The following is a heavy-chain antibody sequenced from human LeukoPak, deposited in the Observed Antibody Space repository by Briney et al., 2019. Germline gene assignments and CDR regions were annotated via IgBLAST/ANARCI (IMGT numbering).Heavy chain of an antibody. CDR3: ARVVSSTAYLDY. Sequence: GGSLRLSCAASGFTFSDYYMSWIRQAPGKGLEWVSYISSSGSTIYYADSVKGRFTISRDNAKNSLYLQMNSLRAEDTAVYYRARVVSSTAYLDYWGQGTLVTVSS. V-gene: IGHV3-11*01. CDR2: ISSSGSTI. D-gene: IGHD2-2*01. J-gene: IGHJ4*02. CDR1: GFTFSDYY.